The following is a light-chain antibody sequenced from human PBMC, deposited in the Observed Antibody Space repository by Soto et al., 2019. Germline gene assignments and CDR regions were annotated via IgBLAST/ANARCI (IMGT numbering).Light chain of an antibody. Sequence: QSALTQPPSASGSPGQSVTISCTGTSSDVGAYNYLSWYQQHPGKAPKLMIYEVSKRPSGVPDRFSGSKSGNTASLTVSGLQAEDGADYYCSSYAGSNNYVFGTGTKLTVL. V-gene: IGLV2-8*01. J-gene: IGLJ1*01. CDR1: SSDVGAYNY. CDR2: EVS. CDR3: SSYAGSNNYV.